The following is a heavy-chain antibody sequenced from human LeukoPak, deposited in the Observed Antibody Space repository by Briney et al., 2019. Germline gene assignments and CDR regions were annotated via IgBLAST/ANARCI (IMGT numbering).Heavy chain of an antibody. Sequence: PGRSLRLSCAASGFSFSDYYMSWIRQAPGKGLEWVSYMSNSGGTIYYADSVKGRFTISRDNTKNSLYLQMNSLRAEDTAVYYCAREYTWFGELLRGTDYWGQGTLVTVSS. V-gene: IGHV3-11*04. J-gene: IGHJ4*02. CDR3: AREYTWFGELLRGTDY. CDR2: MSNSGGTI. D-gene: IGHD3-10*01. CDR1: GFSFSDYY.